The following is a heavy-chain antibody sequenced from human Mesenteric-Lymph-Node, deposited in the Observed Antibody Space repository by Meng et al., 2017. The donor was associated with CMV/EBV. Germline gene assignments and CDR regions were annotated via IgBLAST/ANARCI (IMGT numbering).Heavy chain of an antibody. D-gene: IGHD3-22*01. CDR3: ARDLIYDSSGYSPTFGY. V-gene: IGHV3-7*01. Sequence: GESLKISCAASGFTFSSYWMSWVRQAPGKGLEWVANIKQDGSEKYYVDSVKGRFTISRDNAKNSLYLQMNSLRAEDTAVYYCARDLIYDSSGYSPTFGYWGQGTLVTVSS. J-gene: IGHJ4*02. CDR2: IKQDGSEK. CDR1: GFTFSSYW.